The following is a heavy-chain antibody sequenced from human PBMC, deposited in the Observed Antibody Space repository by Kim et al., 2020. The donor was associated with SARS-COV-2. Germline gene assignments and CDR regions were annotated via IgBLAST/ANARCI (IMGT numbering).Heavy chain of an antibody. Sequence: GESLKISCKGSGYSFTSYWISWVRQMPGKGLEWMGRIDPSDSYTNYSPSFQGHVTISADKSISTAYLQWSSLKASDTAMYYCARQTSQTPYDSSGSGSYFDYWGQGTLVTVSS. CDR3: ARQTSQTPYDSSGSGSYFDY. CDR2: IDPSDSYT. D-gene: IGHD3-22*01. CDR1: GYSFTSYW. V-gene: IGHV5-10-1*01. J-gene: IGHJ4*02.